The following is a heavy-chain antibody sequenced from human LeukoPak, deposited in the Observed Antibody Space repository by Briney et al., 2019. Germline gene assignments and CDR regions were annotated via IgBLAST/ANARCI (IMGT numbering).Heavy chain of an antibody. CDR2: INPSGGST. J-gene: IGHJ3*02. D-gene: IGHD2-2*02. CDR1: GYTFTSYY. CDR3: ARASGPTHIVVVPAAIGAFDI. V-gene: IGHV1-46*01. Sequence: ASGKVSCKASGYTFTSYYMHWVRQAPGQGLEWMGIINPSGGSTSYAQKLQGRVTMTRDVSTSTVYMELSSLRSEDTAVYYCARASGPTHIVVVPAAIGAFDIWGQGTMVTVSS.